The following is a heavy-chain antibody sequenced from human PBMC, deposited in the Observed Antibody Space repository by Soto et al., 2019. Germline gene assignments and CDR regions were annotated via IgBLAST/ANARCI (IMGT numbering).Heavy chain of an antibody. D-gene: IGHD6-13*01. CDR1: GYTFTSYG. V-gene: IGHV1-18*01. J-gene: IGHJ4*02. CDR3: ARSIAAAVDFDY. CDR2: ISAYNGNT. Sequence: QVQLVQSGAEVKKPGASVKVSCKASGYTFTSYGISWVRQAPGQGLEWMGWISAYNGNTNYAQKLQGSVTMTADTSTSTTYMELRSLRSDATAVYYCARSIAAAVDFDYWGQGTLVTVSS.